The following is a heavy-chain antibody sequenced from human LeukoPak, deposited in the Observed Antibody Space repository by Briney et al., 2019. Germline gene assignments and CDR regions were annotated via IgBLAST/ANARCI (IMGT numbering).Heavy chain of an antibody. Sequence: GGSLRLSCAASGFIFTDALMSWVPQAPGRGLEWVGRIKSKGSGGAADYAAPVKGRFTVSRDDSKNTVYLQMNSLKTEDTAVYYCTRMTTVVTVDYWGQGTLVTVSS. J-gene: IGHJ4*02. CDR3: TRMTTVVTVDY. V-gene: IGHV3-15*01. D-gene: IGHD4-23*01. CDR2: IKSKGSGGAA. CDR1: GFIFTDAL.